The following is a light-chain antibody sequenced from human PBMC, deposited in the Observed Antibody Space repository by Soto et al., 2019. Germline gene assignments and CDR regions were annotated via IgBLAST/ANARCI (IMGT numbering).Light chain of an antibody. CDR2: DAS. V-gene: IGKV1-33*01. J-gene: IGKJ3*01. CDR1: QDISNY. CDR3: QHYDNLPLT. Sequence: DIQMTQSPSSLSASVGDRVTITCQASQDISNYLNWYQQKPGKAPKLLIYDASNLETGFPSRFSESGSGTDFTFTISSLQPEDIATYYCQHYDNLPLTFGPGTKVDIK.